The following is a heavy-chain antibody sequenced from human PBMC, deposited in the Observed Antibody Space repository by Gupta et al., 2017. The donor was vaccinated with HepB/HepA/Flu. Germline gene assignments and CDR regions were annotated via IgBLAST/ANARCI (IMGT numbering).Heavy chain of an antibody. CDR2: INPSGGST. D-gene: IGHD3-22*01. CDR3: ARGDFYDSSRSTDYYYYYMDV. CDR1: GYTCTSDY. J-gene: IGHJ6*03. Sequence: QVQLVQSGAEVKKPGASVKVSCKASGYTCTSDYMHWVRQAPGQGLEWRGIINPSGGSTSYAQKFQGRVTMTRDTSTSTVYMELSSLRSEDTAVYYCARGDFYDSSRSTDYYYYYMDVWGKGTTVTVSS. V-gene: IGHV1-46*01.